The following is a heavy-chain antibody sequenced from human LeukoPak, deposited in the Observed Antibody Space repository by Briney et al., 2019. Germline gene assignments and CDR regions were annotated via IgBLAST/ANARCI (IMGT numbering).Heavy chain of an antibody. CDR1: GGSISSSSYY. V-gene: IGHV4-39*01. J-gene: IGHJ4*02. D-gene: IGHD3-10*01. CDR2: IYYSGST. Sequence: SETLSLTCTVSGGSISSSSYYWGWIRQPPGKGLEWIGSIYYSGSTYYNPSLKSRVTISVDTSKNQFSLKLSSVTAADTAVYYCANTGEGDSNFDYWGQGTLVTVSS. CDR3: ANTGEGDSNFDY.